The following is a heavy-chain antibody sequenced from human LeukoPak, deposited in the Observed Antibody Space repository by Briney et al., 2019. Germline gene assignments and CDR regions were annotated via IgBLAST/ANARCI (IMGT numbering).Heavy chain of an antibody. CDR1: GGSISSSGYY. J-gene: IGHJ4*02. Sequence: SDTLSLTCTVSGGSISSSGYYWNWIRQPPGKGLEWIGYIYYSGSTDYNPSLKSRVTISVDTSKNQFSLKLNSVTAADTAVYYCARHSYDVLAGYEYYFDYWGQGTLVTVSS. D-gene: IGHD3-9*01. CDR3: ARHSYDVLAGYEYYFDY. V-gene: IGHV4-61*05. CDR2: IYYSGST.